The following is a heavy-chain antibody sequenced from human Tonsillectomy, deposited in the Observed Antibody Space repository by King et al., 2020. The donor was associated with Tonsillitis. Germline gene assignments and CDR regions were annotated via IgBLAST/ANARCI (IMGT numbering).Heavy chain of an antibody. J-gene: IGHJ3*02. CDR3: ARKMERWLQVTFDAFHI. V-gene: IGHV4-59*01. Sequence: QLQESGPGLVKPSETLSLTCTVSGGSISSYYWSWIRQPPGKGLEWIGYIYYTGIPTYNPSLNNRVTMSVDTSKNQFSLKLSSVTAADTAVYYCARKMERWLQVTFDAFHIWGQGTMVTVSS. CDR2: IYYTGIP. D-gene: IGHD5-24*01. CDR1: GGSISSYY.